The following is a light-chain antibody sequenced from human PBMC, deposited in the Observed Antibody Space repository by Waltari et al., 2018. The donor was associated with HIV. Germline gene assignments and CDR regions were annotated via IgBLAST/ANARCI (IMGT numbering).Light chain of an antibody. CDR1: SSDVGVYNF. CDR2: DVS. CDR3: CSYAGSYPVV. J-gene: IGLJ2*01. V-gene: IGLV2-11*01. Sequence: QSALTKPHPGSGSPGQSVTISCTGTSSDVGVYNFLSWYQQHPGKAPKLMIYDVSKRPSGVPDRFSCSKSGNTASLTISGLQAEDEADYYCCSYAGSYPVVFGGGTKLTVL.